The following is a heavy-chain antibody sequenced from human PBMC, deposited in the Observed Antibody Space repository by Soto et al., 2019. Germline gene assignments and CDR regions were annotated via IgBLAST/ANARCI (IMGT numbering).Heavy chain of an antibody. V-gene: IGHV2-5*02. J-gene: IGHJ4*02. CDR2: IYWDHDK. CDR1: GFSLSTSGVG. Sequence: QITLKESGPTLVKPTQTLTLTCTFSGFSLSTSGVGVGWIRPPPGKALEWLALIYWDHDKRYSPPLKSRLTITAGASNKHVVLTMTNMDPVDTATYYGAHRLSHAGLDYWGQGTLVTVSS. CDR3: AHRLSHAGLDY. D-gene: IGHD3-10*01.